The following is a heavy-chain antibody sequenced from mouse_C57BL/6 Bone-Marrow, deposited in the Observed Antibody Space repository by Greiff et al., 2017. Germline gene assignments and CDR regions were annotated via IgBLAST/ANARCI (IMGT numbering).Heavy chain of an antibody. CDR1: GYTFTSYW. CDR3: ARGPYLPAMDY. J-gene: IGHJ4*01. CDR2: IDPSDSYT. Sequence: VQLQQPGAELVMPGASVKLSCKASGYTFTSYWMHWVKQRPGQGLEWIGEIDPSDSYTNYNQKFQGKSTLTVDKSSSTAYMQLSSLTSEDSAVYYCARGPYLPAMDYWGQGTSVTVSS. V-gene: IGHV1-69*01.